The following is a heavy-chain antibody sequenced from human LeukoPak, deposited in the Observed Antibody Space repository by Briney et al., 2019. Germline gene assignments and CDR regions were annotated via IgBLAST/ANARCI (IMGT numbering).Heavy chain of an antibody. V-gene: IGHV3-30*18. J-gene: IGHJ4*02. CDR2: ISYDGTKT. CDR1: GFTFSSYG. Sequence: PGRSLRLSCAASGFTFSSYGMHWVRQAPGKGLEWVAVISYDGTKTYYADSVKGRFTISRDNSKNTLYLQMNSLRGEDTAVYYCAKDRLARIVTDYFDYWGQGTLVTVSS. D-gene: IGHD3-16*01. CDR3: AKDRLARIVTDYFDY.